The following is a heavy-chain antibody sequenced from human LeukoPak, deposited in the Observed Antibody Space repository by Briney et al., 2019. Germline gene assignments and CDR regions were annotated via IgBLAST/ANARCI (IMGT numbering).Heavy chain of an antibody. J-gene: IGHJ4*02. CDR1: GGSISSYY. CDR2: IYYSGTT. V-gene: IGHV4-59*01. Sequence: SETLSLTCTVSGGSISSYYWSWIRQPPGKGLEWIGYIYYSGTTNYNPSLKSRVTISVDSSKNQFSLKLSSVTAADAAVYYCARGVYIAAAQYGYWGQGTLVTVSS. D-gene: IGHD6-13*01. CDR3: ARGVYIAAAQYGY.